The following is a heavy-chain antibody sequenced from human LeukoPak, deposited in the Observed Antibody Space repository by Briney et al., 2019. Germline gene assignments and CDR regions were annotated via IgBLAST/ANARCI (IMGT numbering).Heavy chain of an antibody. Sequence: ASVKVSCKASGYTFTSYDINWVRQAPGQGLEWMGWMNPNSGNTGYAQKFQGRVTMTRNTTINTAYMELSSLRSEDTAVYYCMRGQPESHSDWGQGTMVTVSS. CDR2: MNPNSGNT. CDR1: GYTFTSYD. CDR3: MRGQPESHSD. J-gene: IGHJ3*01. V-gene: IGHV1-8*01. D-gene: IGHD1-14*01.